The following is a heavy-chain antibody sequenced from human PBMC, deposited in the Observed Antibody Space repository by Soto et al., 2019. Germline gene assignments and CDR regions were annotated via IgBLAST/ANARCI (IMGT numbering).Heavy chain of an antibody. CDR3: AKDQGSSWYEIDY. CDR1: GFTFSSSW. D-gene: IGHD6-13*01. J-gene: IGHJ4*02. V-gene: IGHV3-74*03. Sequence: GGSLRLSCAASGFTFSSSWMHWVRQVPGKGLMTVSRISSDGSSTTYADSVKGRFTISRDNSKNTLYLQMNSLRAEDTAVYYCAKDQGSSWYEIDYWGRGSLVTVSS. CDR2: ISSDGSST.